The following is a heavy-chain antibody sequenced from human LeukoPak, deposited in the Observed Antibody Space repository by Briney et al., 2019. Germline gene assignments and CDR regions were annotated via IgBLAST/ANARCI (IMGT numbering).Heavy chain of an antibody. CDR2: INPNSGGT. Sequence: ASVKVSCKASGYTFTGYYMHWVRQAPGQGLEWMGWINPNSGGTNYAQKFQGRVTVTRDTSISTAYMELRSLISADTAVYYCARADEYRSEYYFDNWGPGTLVTVSS. V-gene: IGHV1-2*02. CDR1: GYTFTGYY. CDR3: ARADEYRSEYYFDN. D-gene: IGHD6-6*01. J-gene: IGHJ4*02.